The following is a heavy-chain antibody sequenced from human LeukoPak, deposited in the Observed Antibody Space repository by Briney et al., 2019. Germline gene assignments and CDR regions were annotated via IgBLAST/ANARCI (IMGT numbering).Heavy chain of an antibody. J-gene: IGHJ4*02. Sequence: PSETLSLTCAVSGGSFGDFYWSWIRQHPGKGLDWIGYIYYSGSTYYNPSLKSRVTISVDTSKNQFSLKLSSVTAADTAVYYCARGYDILTGLDYWGQGTLVTVSS. V-gene: IGHV4-31*11. D-gene: IGHD3-9*01. CDR1: GGSFGDFY. CDR3: ARGYDILTGLDY. CDR2: IYYSGST.